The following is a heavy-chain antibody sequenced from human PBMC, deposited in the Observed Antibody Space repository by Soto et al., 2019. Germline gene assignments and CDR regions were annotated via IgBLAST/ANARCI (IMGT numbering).Heavy chain of an antibody. CDR2: IYWDDDK. D-gene: IGHD1-1*01. J-gene: IGHJ4*02. CDR3: AHSPWPVTTAYFAY. V-gene: IGHV2-5*02. Sequence: QITLEESGPTRVKPTQSLALTCTFSGFSLSTSGVGVGWVRQPPGKALEWLALIYWDDDKRDSPSLQSRLTIXKXTXXNQVVLIMINMDPSDTATYYCAHSPWPVTTAYFAYWGQGTLVTVSS. CDR1: GFSLSTSGVG.